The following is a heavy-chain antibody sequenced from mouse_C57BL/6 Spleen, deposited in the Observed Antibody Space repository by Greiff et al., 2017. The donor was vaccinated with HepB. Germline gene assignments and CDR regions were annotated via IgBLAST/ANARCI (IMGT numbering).Heavy chain of an antibody. CDR1: GYSFTGYF. CDR3: ARVATEDWYFDV. Sequence: VQLQQSGPELVKPGDSVKISCKASGYSFTGYFMNWVMQSHGKSLEWIGRINPYNGDTFYNQKFKGKATLTVDKSSSTAHMELRSLTSEDSAVYYCARVATEDWYFDVWGTGTTVTVSS. CDR2: INPYNGDT. V-gene: IGHV1-20*01. J-gene: IGHJ1*03. D-gene: IGHD1-1*01.